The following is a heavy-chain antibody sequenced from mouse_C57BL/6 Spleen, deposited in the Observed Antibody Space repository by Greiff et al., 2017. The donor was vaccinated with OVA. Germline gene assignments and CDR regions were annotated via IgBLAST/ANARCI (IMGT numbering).Heavy chain of an antibody. J-gene: IGHJ1*03. V-gene: IGHV1-55*01. CDR2: IYPGSGST. CDR3: ARSPLITTVRWYFDV. D-gene: IGHD1-1*01. Sequence: QVPLQQPGAELVKPGASVKMSCKASGYTFTSYWITWVKQRPGQGLEWIGDIYPGSGSTNYNEKFKSKATLTVDTSSSTAYMQLSSLTSEDSAVYYCARSPLITTVRWYFDVWGTGTTVTVSS. CDR1: GYTFTSYW.